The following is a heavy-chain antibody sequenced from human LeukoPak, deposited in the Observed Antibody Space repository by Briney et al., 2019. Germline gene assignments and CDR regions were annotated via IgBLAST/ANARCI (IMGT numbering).Heavy chain of an antibody. Sequence: GGSLKLSCAASGFTFSSYGIHWVRQAPGQGLEWMGVITYNRSNKYYADSVKGRFTISRDNSKNTLYLQMNSLRSEDTAVYYCAKGGGYVLRYFDWLFPLDYWGQGTLVTVSS. CDR2: ITYNRSNK. CDR3: AKGGGYVLRYFDWLFPLDY. J-gene: IGHJ4*02. V-gene: IGHV3-30*18. CDR1: GFTFSSYG. D-gene: IGHD3-9*01.